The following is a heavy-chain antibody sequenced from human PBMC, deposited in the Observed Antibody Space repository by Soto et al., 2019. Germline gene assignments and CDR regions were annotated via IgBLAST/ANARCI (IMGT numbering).Heavy chain of an antibody. CDR2: INHSGSM. CDR3: ARSPYMDV. V-gene: IGHV4-34*01. CDR1: GRSFSGYY. Sequence: QVQLQQWGAGLLKPSETLSLTCAVYGRSFSGYYWSWIRQSPGKGLEWIGEINHSGSMNYNPSLKSRVTILIDAPKNQFSLKMSSVTAADTAVYYCARSPYMDVWGKGTTVIVSS. J-gene: IGHJ6*03.